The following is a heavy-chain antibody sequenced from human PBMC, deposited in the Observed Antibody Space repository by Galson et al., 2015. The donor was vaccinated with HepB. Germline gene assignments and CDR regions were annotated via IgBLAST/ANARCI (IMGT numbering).Heavy chain of an antibody. V-gene: IGHV3-21*01. CDR3: ASGAEYDSSGYYGPLYYYYYMDV. CDR1: GFTFSSYS. J-gene: IGHJ6*03. Sequence: SLRLSCAASGFTFSSYSMNWVRQAPGKGLEWVSSISSSSSYIYYADSVKGRFTISRDNAKNSLYLQMSSLRAEDTAVYYCASGAEYDSSGYYGPLYYYYYMDVWGKGTTVTVSS. D-gene: IGHD3-22*01. CDR2: ISSSSSYI.